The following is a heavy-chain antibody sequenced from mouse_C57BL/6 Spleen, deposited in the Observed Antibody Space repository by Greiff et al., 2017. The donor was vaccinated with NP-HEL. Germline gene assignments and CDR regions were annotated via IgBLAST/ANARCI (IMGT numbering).Heavy chain of an antibody. CDR3: ARDGYGSSAWFAY. Sequence: EVQLVESVAELVRPGASVKLSCTASGFTIKNTYMHWVKQRPEQGLEWIGRIDPANGNTKYAPKFQGKATITADTSSNTAYLQLSSLTSEDTAIYYCARDGYGSSAWFAYWGQGTLVTVSA. D-gene: IGHD1-1*01. CDR1: GFTIKNTY. CDR2: IDPANGNT. J-gene: IGHJ3*01. V-gene: IGHV14-3*01.